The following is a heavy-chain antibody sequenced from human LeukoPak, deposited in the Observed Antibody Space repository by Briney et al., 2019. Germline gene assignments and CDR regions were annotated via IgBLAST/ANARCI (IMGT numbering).Heavy chain of an antibody. J-gene: IGHJ5*02. V-gene: IGHV1-18*01. CDR3: ARDREDYDSGNLNWFDP. CDR1: GYTFTRYG. Sequence: ASVKVSCKASGYTFTRYGISWVRQAPGQGLEWMGWISGHNGQTKYAQKFQGRVTMTTDTSTSTAYMELRSLRFDDTAMYYCARDREDYDSGNLNWFDPWGQGTQVTASS. CDR2: ISGHNGQT. D-gene: IGHD3-10*01.